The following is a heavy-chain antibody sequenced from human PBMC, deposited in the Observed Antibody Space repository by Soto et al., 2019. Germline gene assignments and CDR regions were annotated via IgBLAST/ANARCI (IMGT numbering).Heavy chain of an antibody. Sequence: ASVKVSCKASGGTFSSYAISWVRQAPGQGLEWMGGIIPIFGTANYAQKFQGRVTITADESTSTAYMELSSLRSEDTAVYYCARVGRRSRYFDYWGQGTLVTVSS. D-gene: IGHD3-10*01. J-gene: IGHJ4*02. CDR3: ARVGRRSRYFDY. CDR2: IIPIFGTA. CDR1: GGTFSSYA. V-gene: IGHV1-69*13.